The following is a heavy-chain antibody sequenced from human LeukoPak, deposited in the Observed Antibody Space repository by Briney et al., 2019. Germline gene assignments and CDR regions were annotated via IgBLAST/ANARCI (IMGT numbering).Heavy chain of an antibody. D-gene: IGHD5-18*01. Sequence: PGRSLRLSCAVSGFTFSSYALHWVRQAPGKGLEWVAIVSYDGSNKDYADSVKGRFTISRDNSRTPLYLQMNSLRPEGTALYFCARGQGYSYGPDYFDYWGQGTLVTVSP. CDR2: VSYDGSNK. V-gene: IGHV3-30-3*01. J-gene: IGHJ4*02. CDR1: GFTFSSYA. CDR3: ARGQGYSYGPDYFDY.